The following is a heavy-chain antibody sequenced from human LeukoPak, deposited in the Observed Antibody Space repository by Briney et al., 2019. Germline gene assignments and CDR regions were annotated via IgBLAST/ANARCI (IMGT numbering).Heavy chain of an antibody. V-gene: IGHV4-34*01. J-gene: IGHJ4*02. D-gene: IGHD3-16*01. Sequence: SETLSLTCAVYGGSFSGYYWSWIRQPPGKGLEWIGEINHSGSTNYNPSLESRVTISVDTSKNQFSLKLSSVTAADTAVYYCAGAPGGGLLDYWGQGTLVTVSS. CDR1: GGSFSGYY. CDR3: AGAPGGGLLDY. CDR2: INHSGST.